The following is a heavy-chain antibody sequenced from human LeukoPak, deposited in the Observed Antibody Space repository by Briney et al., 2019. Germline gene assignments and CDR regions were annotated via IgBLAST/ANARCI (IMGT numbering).Heavy chain of an antibody. V-gene: IGHV4-34*01. D-gene: IGHD2-2*01. Sequence: SETLSLTCAVYGGSFSGYYWSWIRQPPGKGLEWIGEINHSGSTDYNPSLKSRVTISVDTSKNQFSLKLSSVTAADTAVYYCARGRDGPMPGVYYYYMDVWGKGTTVTVSS. CDR3: ARGRDGPMPGVYYYYMDV. J-gene: IGHJ6*03. CDR2: INHSGST. CDR1: GGSFSGYY.